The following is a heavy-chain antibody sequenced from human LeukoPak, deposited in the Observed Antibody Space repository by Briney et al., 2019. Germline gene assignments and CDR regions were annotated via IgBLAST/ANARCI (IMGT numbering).Heavy chain of an antibody. J-gene: IGHJ4*02. Sequence: GGSLRLSCAASGFTFSNYWMIWLRQAPGKGLEWVANIKQDGSETYYVDSVRGRFSISRDNAKNSLYLQMNSLRAEDTAVYYCANALGAHYFDYWGQGTLSPSP. CDR2: IKQDGSET. CDR1: GFTFSNYW. D-gene: IGHD1-26*01. V-gene: IGHV3-7*05. CDR3: ANALGAHYFDY.